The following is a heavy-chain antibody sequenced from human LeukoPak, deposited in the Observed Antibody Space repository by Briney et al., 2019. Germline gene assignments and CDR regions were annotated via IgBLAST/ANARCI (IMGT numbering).Heavy chain of an antibody. CDR1: GGSLSSSGHW. V-gene: IGHV4-39*01. CDR3: ARQSGDQSSAWYFDA. Sequence: SETLSLTCTVSGGSLSSSGHWWVWIRQPPGKGLEWIGSIHYSGKVSYNPSLKSRVTTSVDTSTDQFSLRLSSATAADTAIYYCARQSGDQSSAWYFDAWGQGTLVTVSS. CDR2: IHYSGKV. D-gene: IGHD6-19*01. J-gene: IGHJ4*02.